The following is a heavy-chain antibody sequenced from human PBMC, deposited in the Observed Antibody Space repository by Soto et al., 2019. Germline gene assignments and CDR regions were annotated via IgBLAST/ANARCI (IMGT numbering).Heavy chain of an antibody. V-gene: IGHV3-21*01. Sequence: EVQLVESGGGLFKPGGSLRLSCAASGFTFSSYSMNWVRQAPGKGLEWVSSISSSSSYIYYADSVKGRFTISRDNAKNSLYLQMNSLRAEDTAVYYCASSLVTMIVVADPYFDYWGQGTLVTVSS. CDR3: ASSLVTMIVVADPYFDY. J-gene: IGHJ4*02. CDR2: ISSSSSYI. D-gene: IGHD3-22*01. CDR1: GFTFSSYS.